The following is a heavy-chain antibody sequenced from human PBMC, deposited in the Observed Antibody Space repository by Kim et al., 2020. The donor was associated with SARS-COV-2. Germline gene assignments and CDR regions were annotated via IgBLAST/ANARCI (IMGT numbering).Heavy chain of an antibody. J-gene: IGHJ4*02. V-gene: IGHV3-43*02. CDR2: VSGDGGTT. Sequence: GGSLRLSCAASGFTFADSVMHWVRQVPGKGLEWVALVSGDGGTTYYADSVKGRFTISRDNSKDSLYLQMNSLRADDTAFYYCSKASGWLPRYWGQVTLVTVSS. D-gene: IGHD6-19*01. CDR1: GFTFADSV. CDR3: SKASGWLPRY.